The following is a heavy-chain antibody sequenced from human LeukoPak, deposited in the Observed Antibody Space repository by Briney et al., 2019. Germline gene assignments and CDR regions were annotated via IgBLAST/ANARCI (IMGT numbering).Heavy chain of an antibody. D-gene: IGHD5-18*01. CDR2: ISYDGSNK. J-gene: IGHJ6*04. CDR1: GFTFSSYG. V-gene: IGHV3-30*18. Sequence: PGGFLRLSCAASGFTFSSYGMHWVRQAPGKGLEWVAVISYDGSNKYYADSVKGQFTISRDNSKNTLYLQMNSLRAEDTAVYYCAKDLRGYSYGLYYYGMDVWGKGTTVTVSS. CDR3: AKDLRGYSYGLYYYGMDV.